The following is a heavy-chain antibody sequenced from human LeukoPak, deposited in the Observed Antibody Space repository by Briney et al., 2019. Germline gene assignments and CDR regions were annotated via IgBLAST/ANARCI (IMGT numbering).Heavy chain of an antibody. D-gene: IGHD1-26*01. CDR1: GFTFSNYW. Sequence: GGSLRLSCLASGFTFSNYWMTWVRQAPGKGLEWVANIREDGSEKYYVDSVRGRFTISRDNTKNSLYLQMNSLRAEDTAVYYCAKDKWTPGYWGQGTLVTVSS. J-gene: IGHJ4*02. CDR3: AKDKWTPGY. CDR2: IREDGSEK. V-gene: IGHV3-7*01.